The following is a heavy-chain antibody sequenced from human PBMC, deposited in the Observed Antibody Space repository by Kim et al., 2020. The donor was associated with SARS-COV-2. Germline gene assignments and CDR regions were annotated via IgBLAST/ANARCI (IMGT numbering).Heavy chain of an antibody. V-gene: IGHV1-2*02. D-gene: IGHD3-3*01. J-gene: IGHJ4*02. CDR2: INTYNGET. CDR1: GYTLTDYS. Sequence: ASVKVSCKVSGYTLTDYSVHWVRQAPGQGLEWMGWINTYNGETHYPQNLQGRVTMTMDTSTGTAYMELSSLRSDDTAVYYCARDWCVTMSGRGFEYCGQG. CDR3: ARDWCVTMSGRGFEY.